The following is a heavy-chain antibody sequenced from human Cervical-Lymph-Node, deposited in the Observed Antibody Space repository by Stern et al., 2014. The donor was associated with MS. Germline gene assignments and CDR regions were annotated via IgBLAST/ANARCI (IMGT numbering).Heavy chain of an antibody. CDR2: IYYSGST. CDR3: ARFDWELYYFDY. D-gene: IGHD3-9*01. CDR1: GGSISSYY. V-gene: IGHV4-59*01. J-gene: IGHJ4*02. Sequence: VQLLESGPGLVKPSETLSLTCTVSGGSISSYYWSWIRQPPGKGLEWIGYIYYSGSTNYNPSLKSRVTISVDTSKNQFSLKLSSVTAADTAVYYCARFDWELYYFDYWGQGTLVTVSS.